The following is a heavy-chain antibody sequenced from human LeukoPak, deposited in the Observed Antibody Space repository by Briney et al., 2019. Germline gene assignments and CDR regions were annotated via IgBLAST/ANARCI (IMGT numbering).Heavy chain of an antibody. CDR3: APSAEGYYDSSGYPLDY. V-gene: IGHV3-21*01. CDR1: GFTFSSYS. J-gene: IGHJ4*02. D-gene: IGHD3-22*01. Sequence: GGSLRLSCAASGFTFSSYSMNWVRRAPGKGLEWVSSISSSSSYIYYADSVKGRFTISRDNAKNSLYLQMNSLRAEDTAVYYCAPSAEGYYDSSGYPLDYWGQGTLVTVSS. CDR2: ISSSSSYI.